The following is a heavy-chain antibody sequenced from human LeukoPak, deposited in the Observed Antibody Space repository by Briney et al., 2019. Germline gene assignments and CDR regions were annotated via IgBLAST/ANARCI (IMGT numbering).Heavy chain of an antibody. V-gene: IGHV3-7*03. CDR2: IKPDGSDK. CDR3: ARTNEEYYGMDV. J-gene: IGHJ6*02. CDR1: GFTFSTYW. Sequence: GGSLRLSCAASGFTFSTYWMNWVRQAPGKGLEWVANIKPDGSDKYYVDSVKGRFTVSRDNAKNSLYLQMNSLRAEDTAVYYCARTNEEYYGMDVWGQGTTVTVSS.